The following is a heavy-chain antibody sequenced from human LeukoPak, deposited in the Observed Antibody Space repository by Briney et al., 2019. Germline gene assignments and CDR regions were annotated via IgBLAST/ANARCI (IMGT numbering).Heavy chain of an antibody. J-gene: IGHJ5*02. Sequence: GASVKVSCKASGHTFTSYGIRWVRQAPGQGLEWMGWISAYHGNTNYAQKLQGRVTMTTDTSTSTAYMELRSLRSYDTAVYYCARDIFGYCSSTSCNNWFDPWGQGTLVSVSS. V-gene: IGHV1-18*04. CDR2: ISAYHGNT. CDR3: ARDIFGYCSSTSCNNWFDP. D-gene: IGHD2-2*01. CDR1: GHTFTSYG.